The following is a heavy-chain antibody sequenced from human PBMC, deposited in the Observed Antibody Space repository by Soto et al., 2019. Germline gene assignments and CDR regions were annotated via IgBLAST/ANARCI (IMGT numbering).Heavy chain of an antibody. CDR2: IYWDDDK. J-gene: IGHJ4*02. V-gene: IGHV2-5*02. Sequence: QITLKESGPTLVRPPQTLTLTCTFSGFSLTSGVGVGWIRQPPGKALEWLALIYWDDDKRYSPSLKNRLTITKXTAXXQXILTMTNVGPVDTATYFCAHIDPEIVTVGGHGGFDYWGQGTLVTVSS. CDR3: AHIDPEIVTVGGHGGFDY. D-gene: IGHD5-12*01. CDR1: GFSLTSGVG.